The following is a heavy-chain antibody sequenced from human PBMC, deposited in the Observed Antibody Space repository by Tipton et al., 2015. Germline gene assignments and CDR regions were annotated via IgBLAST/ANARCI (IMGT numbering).Heavy chain of an antibody. V-gene: IGHV6-1*01. Sequence: GLVKPSETLSLTCAISGDNISTNGAAWNWIRQSPSRGLEWLGRTYYRSRWYNDYPLSLKSRIAIHPDTSKNQFSLQLKSVTPEDTAMYYCTRGGAMVRGVIIPSAHWGQGTQVTVSS. CDR1: GDNISTNGAA. CDR2: TYYRSRWYN. CDR3: TRGGAMVRGVIIPSAH. J-gene: IGHJ4*02. D-gene: IGHD3-10*01.